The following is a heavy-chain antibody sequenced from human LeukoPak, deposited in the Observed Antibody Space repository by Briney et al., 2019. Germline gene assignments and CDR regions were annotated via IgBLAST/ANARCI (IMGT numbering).Heavy chain of an antibody. CDR1: EFTFSDYY. Sequence: GGSLRLSCAASEFTFSDYYMSWIRQAPGKGLEWVSYISPSGSTKYYAESVTGRFTISRDNAQHSLYLQMNSLRAEHRTGHYCLRELRGYRGDETPGFYFVMEICGQGTRVTVSS. CDR2: ISPSGSTK. V-gene: IGHV3-11*01. CDR3: LRELRGYRGDETPGFYFVMEI. J-gene: IGHJ6*02. D-gene: IGHD5-12*01.